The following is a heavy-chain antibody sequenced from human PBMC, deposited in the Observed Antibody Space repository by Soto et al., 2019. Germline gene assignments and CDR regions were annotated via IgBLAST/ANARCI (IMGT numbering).Heavy chain of an antibody. CDR3: ARGVPYYYDSSGNFDY. Sequence: QVQLQQWGAGLLKPSETMFLTCAVYGGSFSGYYWSWIRQPPGKALEWIGEINHSGSTNYNPSLKSRVTISVDTSKNQFSLKLSSVTAADTAVYDCARGVPYYYDSSGNFDYWGQGTLVTVAS. J-gene: IGHJ4*02. CDR2: INHSGST. D-gene: IGHD3-22*01. V-gene: IGHV4-34*01. CDR1: GGSFSGYY.